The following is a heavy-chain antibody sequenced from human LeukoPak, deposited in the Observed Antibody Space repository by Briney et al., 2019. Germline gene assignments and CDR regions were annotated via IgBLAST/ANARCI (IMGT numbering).Heavy chain of an antibody. CDR3: ARFAGYSSSWPLDY. V-gene: IGHV3-7*02. J-gene: IGHJ4*02. D-gene: IGHD6-13*01. Sequence: GGSLRLSCAASGFTISTYWMSWVRQAPGKGLEWVANIKQDGSEKYYADSVKGRFTISRDNSKNTLYLQMNSLRAEDTAVYYCARFAGYSSSWPLDYWGQGTLVTVSS. CDR1: GFTISTYW. CDR2: IKQDGSEK.